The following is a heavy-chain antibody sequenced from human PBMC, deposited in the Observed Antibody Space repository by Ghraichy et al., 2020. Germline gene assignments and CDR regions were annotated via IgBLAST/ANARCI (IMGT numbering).Heavy chain of an antibody. J-gene: IGHJ4*02. CDR2: ITGTGSST. D-gene: IGHD6-6*01. CDR1: GFTFSSYA. V-gene: IGHV3-23*01. Sequence: ESLRLSCEASGFTFSSYALSWVRQAPGKGLEWVSLITGTGSSTYYADSVKGRFTTSRDNSKNTVYLHMNSLRAEDTAVYYCAKSPAPPAAHFDYWGQGTLVTVSS. CDR3: AKSPAPPAAHFDY.